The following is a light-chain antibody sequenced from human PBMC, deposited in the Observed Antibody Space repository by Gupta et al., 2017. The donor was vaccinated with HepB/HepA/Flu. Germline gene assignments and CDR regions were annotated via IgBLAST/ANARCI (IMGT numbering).Light chain of an antibody. CDR1: SSNVGRDN. J-gene: IGLJ1*01. Sequence: SVLPPPPSASGPPGQRVTIPSSGSSSNVGRDNVYWYQQHPGTAPNLPIYTDDQRPSGVPDRFSGSKSGTSASLDISGLRSEDEADYYCAAWDNSLSGYVFGTGTWVTVL. CDR2: TDD. CDR3: AAWDNSLSGYV. V-gene: IGLV1-47*02.